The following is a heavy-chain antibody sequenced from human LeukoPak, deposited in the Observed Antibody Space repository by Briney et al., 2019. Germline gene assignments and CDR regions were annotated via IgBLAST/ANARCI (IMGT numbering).Heavy chain of an antibody. CDR3: AKVGDAPQYYFDY. Sequence: PGRSLRLSCAASGFTFDDYAMHWVRQAPGKGLELVSGISWNSGSIGYADSVKGRFTISRDNAKNSLYLQMNSLRAGDTALYYCAKVGDAPQYYFDYWGQGTLVTVSS. CDR1: GFTFDDYA. CDR2: ISWNSGSI. J-gene: IGHJ4*02. D-gene: IGHD4-17*01. V-gene: IGHV3-9*01.